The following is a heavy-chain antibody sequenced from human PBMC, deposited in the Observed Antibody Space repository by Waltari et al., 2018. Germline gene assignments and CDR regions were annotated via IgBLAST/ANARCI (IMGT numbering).Heavy chain of an antibody. J-gene: IGHJ6*03. D-gene: IGHD1-7*01. V-gene: IGHV3-23*04. CDR2: VRGNGVVR. CDR1: GFTFNSYA. CDR3: AKAHWDYGNYYYYYMDG. Sequence: EVQLVESGGGLVQPGGSLRLSCAASGFTFNSYAMNWGRQAPGEGAEWGSAVRGNGVVRDYGESVEGRFTISRDNSRNTVYLQMSSLRAEDTAIYYCAKAHWDYGNYYYYYMDGWGNGTTVIVSS.